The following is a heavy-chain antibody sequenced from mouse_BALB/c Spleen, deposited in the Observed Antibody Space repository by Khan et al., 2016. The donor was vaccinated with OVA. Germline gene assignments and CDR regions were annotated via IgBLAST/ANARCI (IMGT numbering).Heavy chain of an antibody. V-gene: IGHV1-7*01. CDR3: ARDRIDY. CDR2: INPTSGYT. J-gene: IGHJ2*01. Sequence: QVQLQQSGAEQAKPGASVKMSCKTSGYTFSSYWMHWVKQRPGQGLEWIGYINPTSGYTEYNEKFKDKATLSAAKYSSTAYMQLTSLTSEDSAVYYCARDRIDYWGQGTTLTVSS. CDR1: GYTFSSYW.